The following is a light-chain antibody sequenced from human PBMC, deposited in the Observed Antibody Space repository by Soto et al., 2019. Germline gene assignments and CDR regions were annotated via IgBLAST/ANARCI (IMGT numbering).Light chain of an antibody. V-gene: IGKV3-15*01. CDR3: QQYHNWPRMT. CDR1: QTISSD. Sequence: SPATISVPHLARAALSCRAGQTISSDLAWYQQKLGQAPRLLIYGASTRATGVPARFSGSGSGTEFTLTISSLQSEDFAVYYCQQYHNWPRMTVGQGTKVDI. J-gene: IGKJ1*01. CDR2: GAS.